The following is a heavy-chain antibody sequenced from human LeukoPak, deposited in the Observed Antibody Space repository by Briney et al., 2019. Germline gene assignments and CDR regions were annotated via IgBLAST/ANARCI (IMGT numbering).Heavy chain of an antibody. Sequence: PGGSLRLSCAASGFTFSSYEMNWVRQAPGKGLEWVSYISSSGSTIYYADSVKGRFTISRDNAKNSLYLQMNSLRAEDTAVYYCARGASGWLYYFDYWGQGTPVTVSS. CDR3: ARGASGWLYYFDY. V-gene: IGHV3-48*03. D-gene: IGHD6-19*01. J-gene: IGHJ4*02. CDR1: GFTFSSYE. CDR2: ISSSGSTI.